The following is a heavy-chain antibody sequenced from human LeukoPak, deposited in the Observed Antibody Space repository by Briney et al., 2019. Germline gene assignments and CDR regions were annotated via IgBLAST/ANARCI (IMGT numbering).Heavy chain of an antibody. D-gene: IGHD3-3*01. J-gene: IGHJ4*02. CDR3: ATGGITIFGVVTYPND. V-gene: IGHV3-20*04. CDR2: INWNGGST. Sequence: PGGSLRLSCAASGFSFDDYARHWVRQAPGKGLEWVAGINWNGGSTGYADSVKGRFTISRDNAKNSLYLQMNSLRAEDTALYYCATGGITIFGVVTYPNDWGQGTLVTVSS. CDR1: GFSFDDYA.